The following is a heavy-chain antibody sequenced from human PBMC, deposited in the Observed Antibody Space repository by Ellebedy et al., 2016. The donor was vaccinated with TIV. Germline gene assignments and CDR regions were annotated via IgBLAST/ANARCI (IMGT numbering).Heavy chain of an antibody. CDR1: GFTVNSNY. V-gene: IGHV3-66*01. D-gene: IGHD2-15*01. CDR3: ATETFIDVDLKIWGVFDF. J-gene: IGHJ3*01. CDR2: IYTVVGT. Sequence: GGSLRLSCAVSGFTVNSNYLSWVRHAPGKVLAWVSTIYTVVGTLYADSVRNRFTISRDTSITTLNLQINGLRAEDTAVYFCATETFIDVDLKIWGVFDFWGQGTMVAVSS.